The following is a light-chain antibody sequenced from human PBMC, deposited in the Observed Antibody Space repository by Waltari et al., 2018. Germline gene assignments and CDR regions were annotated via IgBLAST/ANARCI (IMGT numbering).Light chain of an antibody. CDR1: SSNIGTDHD. J-gene: IGLJ2*01. CDR3: QSFDSSLGGVL. Sequence: HSVLTQPPSVSGAPGQSVTISCTGTSSNIGTDHDVHWYQQFPGTAPKLLIYSTPKRPSVVPALFACSKSGTSAALAVTGLQTEDEADYYCQSFDSSLGGVLIGGWTHLTVL. V-gene: IGLV1-40*01. CDR2: STP.